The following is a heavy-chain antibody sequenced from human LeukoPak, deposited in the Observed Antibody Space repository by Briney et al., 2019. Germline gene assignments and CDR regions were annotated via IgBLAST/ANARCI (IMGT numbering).Heavy chain of an antibody. CDR2: ISSSGSTI. J-gene: IGHJ4*02. D-gene: IGHD6-25*01. CDR1: GFTFSDYY. Sequence: GGSLRLSCAASGFTFSDYYMSCIRQAPGKGLEWVSYISSSGSTIYYADSVKGRFTISRDNAKNSLYLQMNSLRAEDTAVYYCARDAWAFSGRYYFDYWGQGTLVTVSS. V-gene: IGHV3-11*01. CDR3: ARDAWAFSGRYYFDY.